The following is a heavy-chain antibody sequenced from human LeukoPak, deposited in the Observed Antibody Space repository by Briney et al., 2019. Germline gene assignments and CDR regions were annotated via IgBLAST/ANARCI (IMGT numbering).Heavy chain of an antibody. D-gene: IGHD3-3*01. Sequence: PSETLSITCTVSGGSISSYYWSWIRQPPGKGLEWIGYIYYSGSTNYNPSLKSRVTISVDTSKNQFSLKLSSVAAADTAVYYCARVFERAFDIWGQGTMVTVSS. CDR1: GGSISSYY. V-gene: IGHV4-59*01. CDR3: ARVFERAFDI. CDR2: IYYSGST. J-gene: IGHJ3*02.